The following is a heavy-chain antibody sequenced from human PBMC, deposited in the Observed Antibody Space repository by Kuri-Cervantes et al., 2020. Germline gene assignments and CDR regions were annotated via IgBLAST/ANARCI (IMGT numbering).Heavy chain of an antibody. CDR1: GFSLSNAGMG. CDR2: IFSNDEK. D-gene: IGHD3-22*01. V-gene: IGHV2-26*01. Sequence: SGPTLVKPTETLTLTCTVSGFSLSNAGMGVSWIRQPPGKALEWLAHIFSNDEKSYNTSLKSRLTISKDTSKSQVVLTMTNMDPVDTATYYCARTNMIVVVEQTYNFDYWGQGTLVTVSS. J-gene: IGHJ4*02. CDR3: ARTNMIVVVEQTYNFDY.